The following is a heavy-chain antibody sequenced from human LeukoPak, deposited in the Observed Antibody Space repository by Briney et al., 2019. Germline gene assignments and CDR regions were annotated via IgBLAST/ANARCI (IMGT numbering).Heavy chain of an antibody. D-gene: IGHD1-26*01. J-gene: IGHJ5*02. V-gene: IGHV4-39*02. CDR3: ATRGTWVQPVDH. CDR1: GGSIRSSDYY. Sequence: SETLSLTCTVSGGSIRSSDYYWAWLRQPPGKGLEWIGNIYYSGTTYYSPSLKSRITMSADTSNNHFSLRLTSVTAADTAVYYCATRGTWVQPVDHWGQGALVIVSS. CDR2: IYYSGTT.